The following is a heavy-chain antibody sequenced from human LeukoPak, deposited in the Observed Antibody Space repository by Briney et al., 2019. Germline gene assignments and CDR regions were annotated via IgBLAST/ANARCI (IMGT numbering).Heavy chain of an antibody. J-gene: IGHJ4*02. Sequence: PGGSLRLSCAASGFTFSNAWMSWVRQAPGKGLEWVGRIKSKTDGGTTDYAAPVKGRFTISRDNSKNTLYLQMNSLRAEDTAVYYCAKGGYYYDSSGYYFVYWGQGTLVTVSS. CDR2: IKSKTDGGTT. V-gene: IGHV3-15*01. CDR3: AKGGYYYDSSGYYFVY. CDR1: GFTFSNAW. D-gene: IGHD3-22*01.